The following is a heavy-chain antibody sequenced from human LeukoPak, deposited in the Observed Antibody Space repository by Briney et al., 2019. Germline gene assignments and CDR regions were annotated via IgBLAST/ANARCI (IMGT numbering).Heavy chain of an antibody. CDR1: GGSISSYY. CDR3: ARKGSSGWIFDY. CDR2: IYYSGST. J-gene: IGHJ4*02. D-gene: IGHD6-19*01. V-gene: IGHV4-59*08. Sequence: PSETLSLACTVSGGSISSYYWSWIRQPPGKGLEWIGYIYYSGSTNYNPSLKTRVTISVDTSKNQFSLKLSSVTAADTAVYYCARKGSSGWIFDYWGQGTLVIVSS.